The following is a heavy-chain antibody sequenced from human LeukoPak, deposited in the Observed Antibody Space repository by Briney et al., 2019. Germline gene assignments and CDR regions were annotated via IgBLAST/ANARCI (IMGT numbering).Heavy chain of an antibody. CDR3: ARVGKAGGRSETNWFDP. CDR2: ISAYNGNT. D-gene: IGHD3-16*01. V-gene: IGHV1-18*01. Sequence: ASVKVSCKASGYTFTSYGISWVRQAPGQGLEWMGWISAYNGNTNYAQKLQGRVTMTTDTSTSTDYMELRSLRSDDTAVYYCARVGKAGGRSETNWFDPWGQGTLVTVSS. J-gene: IGHJ5*02. CDR1: GYTFTSYG.